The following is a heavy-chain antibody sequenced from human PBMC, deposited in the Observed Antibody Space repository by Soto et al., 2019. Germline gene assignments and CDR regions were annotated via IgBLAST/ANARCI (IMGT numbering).Heavy chain of an antibody. D-gene: IGHD5-18*01. CDR2: IYYNGNT. CDR1: GFTVSNNH. Sequence: VQLVESGGGLIQPGGSLRLSCAASGFTVSNNHMTWVRQAPGRGPEWVSTIYYNGNTFYADSVKGRFTISRDNSKNILYLQMNSLRAEDTALYYCATGGDTAKDRYWGQGTLVTVSS. J-gene: IGHJ4*02. CDR3: ATGGDTAKDRY. V-gene: IGHV3-53*01.